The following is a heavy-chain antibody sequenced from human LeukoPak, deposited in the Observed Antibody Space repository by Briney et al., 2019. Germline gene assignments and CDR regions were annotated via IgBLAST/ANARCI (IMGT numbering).Heavy chain of an antibody. J-gene: IGHJ4*02. D-gene: IGHD3-22*01. CDR2: IGAGGTFT. Sequence: LPGGSLRLSCTASGFTFSSYAMNWVRQAPGKGLEWVSGIGAGGTFTYYADSVKGRFTISRDNSKNTLYLQMNSLRAEDTAVYYCAKRGYYYDSGTYYYFDYWGQGTLVTVSS. CDR3: AKRGYYYDSGTYYYFDY. CDR1: GFTFSSYA. V-gene: IGHV3-23*01.